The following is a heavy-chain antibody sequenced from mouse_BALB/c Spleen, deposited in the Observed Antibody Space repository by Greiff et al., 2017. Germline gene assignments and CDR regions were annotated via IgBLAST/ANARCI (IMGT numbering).Heavy chain of an antibody. D-gene: IGHD2-4*01. CDR3: AAMITTWDY. V-gene: IGHV1S29*02. Sequence: EVQLQQSGPELVKPGASVKISCTASGYTFTDYNMHWVQQSHGKSLEWIGYIYPYNGGTGYNQKFKSKATLTVDNSSSTAYMELRSLTSEDSAVYYCAAMITTWDYWGQGTTLTVSS. CDR1: GYTFTDYN. CDR2: IYPYNGGT. J-gene: IGHJ2*01.